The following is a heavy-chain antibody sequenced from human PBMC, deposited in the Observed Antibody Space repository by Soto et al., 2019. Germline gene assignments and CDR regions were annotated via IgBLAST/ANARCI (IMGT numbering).Heavy chain of an antibody. J-gene: IGHJ4*02. D-gene: IGHD6-25*01. CDR2: IKSRTDGAT. Sequence: VGSLRLSCAGSGSTFTSAWVSWVRQAPGKGLEWVGRIKSRTDGATYYVDSVKCRFNISRDNAKNSLYLQMNSLRVEDTSVYYCARAGYCRHGCHYYFDFCCQRILVTVCS. CDR3: ARAGYCRHGCHYYFDF. CDR1: GSTFTSAW. V-gene: IGHV3-7*01.